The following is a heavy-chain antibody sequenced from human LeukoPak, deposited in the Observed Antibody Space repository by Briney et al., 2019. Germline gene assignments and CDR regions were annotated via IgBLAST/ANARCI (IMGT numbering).Heavy chain of an antibody. CDR3: AKDLSPGIY. V-gene: IGHV3-23*01. CDR1: GFTFDDYA. D-gene: IGHD1-14*01. Sequence: GGSLRLSCAASGFTFDDYAMHWVRQAPGKGLECVSTIIGSGGITYYADSVKGRFTISRDNSKNTLYLQMNSLRAEDTALYYCAKDLSPGIYWGQGTLVTVSS. J-gene: IGHJ4*02. CDR2: IIGSGGIT.